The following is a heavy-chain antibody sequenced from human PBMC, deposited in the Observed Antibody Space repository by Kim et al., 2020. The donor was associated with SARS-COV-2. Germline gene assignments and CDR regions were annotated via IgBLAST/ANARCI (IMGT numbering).Heavy chain of an antibody. CDR2: ISPGGGT. V-gene: IGHV4-38-2*02. CDR1: HYSITSNYH. D-gene: IGHD2-15*01. J-gene: IGHJ4*02. CDR3: ARASESYCSGVSCYSFGY. Sequence: SETLSLTCNVSHYSITSNYHWGWIRQPPGGGLEWFGSISPGGGTYYTPSLNSRATILPETSTNQYSLKLIFVTAADTAVYYCARASESYCSGVSCYSFGYWGQGTLVTVS.